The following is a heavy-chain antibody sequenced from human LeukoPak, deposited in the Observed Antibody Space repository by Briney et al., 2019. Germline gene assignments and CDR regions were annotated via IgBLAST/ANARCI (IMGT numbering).Heavy chain of an antibody. Sequence: GRSLRLSCAASGFTFSIYAMHWVRQAPGRGLEWVAAISHDESNKYYADSVKGRFTISRDKSKNTLYLQMNSLRAEDTAVYYCARGSGSYWAPDYWGQGTLVTVSS. D-gene: IGHD1-26*01. CDR1: GFTFSIYA. J-gene: IGHJ4*02. V-gene: IGHV3-30-3*01. CDR2: ISHDESNK. CDR3: ARGSGSYWAPDY.